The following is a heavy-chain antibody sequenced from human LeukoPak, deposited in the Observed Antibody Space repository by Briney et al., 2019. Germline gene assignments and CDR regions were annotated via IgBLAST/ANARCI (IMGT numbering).Heavy chain of an antibody. V-gene: IGHV3-66*01. D-gene: IGHD5-12*01. Sequence: GRSLRLSCAASGFTVSSNYMSWVRQDPGKGLEWVSVISGGGRTYYADSVKGRFTISRDNSKNTLYLQMNSLRAEDTAVYYCAAGRGYGDAFNIWGQGTMVTVSS. CDR2: ISGGGRT. J-gene: IGHJ3*02. CDR3: AAGRGYGDAFNI. CDR1: GFTVSSNY.